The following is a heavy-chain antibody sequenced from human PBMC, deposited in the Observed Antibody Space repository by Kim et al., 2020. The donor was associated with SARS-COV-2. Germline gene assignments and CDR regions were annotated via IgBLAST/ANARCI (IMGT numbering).Heavy chain of an antibody. CDR1: GGSISSGSYY. CDR2: IYTSGST. J-gene: IGHJ6*02. D-gene: IGHD5-18*01. CDR3: ARGERYSYGYEGPRDYYDGMDV. Sequence: SETLSLTCTVSGGSISSGSYYWSWIRQPAGKGLEWIGRIYTSGSTNYNPSLKSRVTISVDTSKNQFSLKLSSVTAADTAVYYCARGERYSYGYEGPRDYYDGMDVWGQGTTVTVSS. V-gene: IGHV4-61*02.